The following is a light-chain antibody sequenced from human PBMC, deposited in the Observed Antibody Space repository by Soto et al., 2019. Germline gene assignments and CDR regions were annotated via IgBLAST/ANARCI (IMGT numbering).Light chain of an antibody. V-gene: IGKV3-20*01. CDR3: QQYDNSPLYS. Sequence: EIVLTQSPGTLSLSPGDRATLSCRASQSFNSNYLAWYQQKPGQAPRLLIYGASSRAAGIPDRFGGSGSGTDFTLTSSRLEPEDFAVYYCQQYDNSPLYSFGQGTKLEIK. J-gene: IGKJ2*01. CDR1: QSFNSNY. CDR2: GAS.